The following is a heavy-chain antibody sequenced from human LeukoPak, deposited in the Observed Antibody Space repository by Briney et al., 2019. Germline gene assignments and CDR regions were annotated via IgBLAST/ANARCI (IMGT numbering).Heavy chain of an antibody. CDR1: GYTFTSYD. V-gene: IGHV1-8*01. D-gene: IGHD3-3*01. Sequence: ASVKVSCKASGYTFTSYDINWVRQATGQGLEWMGWMNPNSGNTGYAQKFQGRVTMTRNTSISTAYMELSSLRSEDTAVYYCARGGRYYDFWSGYYGYFDYWGQGTLVTVSS. CDR3: ARGGRYYDFWSGYYGYFDY. J-gene: IGHJ4*02. CDR2: MNPNSGNT.